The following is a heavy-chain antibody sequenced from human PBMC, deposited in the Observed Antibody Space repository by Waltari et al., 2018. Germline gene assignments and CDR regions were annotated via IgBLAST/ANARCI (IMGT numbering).Heavy chain of an antibody. CDR1: GGSFSGYY. CDR3: ARGRRVYYYDSSGYRFDY. J-gene: IGHJ4*02. CDR2: INQTGST. Sequence: QVQLQQWGAGLLKPSETLSLTCAVYGGSFSGYYWSWIRQPPGKGLEWVGEINQTGSTNYNPSLKGRVTISVDTSKNQFSLKLSSVTAADTAVYYCARGRRVYYYDSSGYRFDYWGQGTLVTVSS. V-gene: IGHV4-34*01. D-gene: IGHD3-22*01.